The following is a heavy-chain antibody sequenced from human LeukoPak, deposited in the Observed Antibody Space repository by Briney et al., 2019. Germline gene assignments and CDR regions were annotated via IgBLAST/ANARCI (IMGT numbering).Heavy chain of an antibody. J-gene: IGHJ3*02. CDR1: GFTFSSYA. V-gene: IGHV3-23*01. CDR2: ISGSGGST. CDR3: ARTSIAAADSDAFDI. Sequence: GGSLRLSCAASGFTFSSYAMSWVRQAPEKGLEWVSSISGSGGSTYHADSVKGRFTISRDNSKKTLYLQMNSLRAEDTAVYYCARTSIAAADSDAFDIWGQGTMVTVSS. D-gene: IGHD6-13*01.